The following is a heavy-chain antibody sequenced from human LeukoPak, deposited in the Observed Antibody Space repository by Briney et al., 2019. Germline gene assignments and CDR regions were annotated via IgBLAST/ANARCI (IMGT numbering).Heavy chain of an antibody. CDR1: GFTFSSYG. Sequence: PGRSLRLSCAASGFTFSSYGMHWVRQAPGKGLEWVAVISYDGSNKYYADSVKGRFTISRDNSKNTLYLQMNSLRAEDTAVYYCARASGSYSGNYWGQGTLVTVSS. J-gene: IGHJ4*02. D-gene: IGHD1-26*01. V-gene: IGHV3-30*03. CDR3: ARASGSYSGNY. CDR2: ISYDGSNK.